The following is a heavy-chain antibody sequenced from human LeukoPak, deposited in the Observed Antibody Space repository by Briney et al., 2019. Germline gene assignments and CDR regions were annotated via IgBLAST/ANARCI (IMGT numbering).Heavy chain of an antibody. V-gene: IGHV3-21*06. CDR2: IDSSGGYM. CDR3: ARDLGSYSSGWYMGFDY. Sequence: GGSLRLSCEASGFTFNTYSMNWARQAPGKGLEWVSSIDSSGGYMFYADSVKGRFIISRDNAKDSLYLQMNSLRAEDTAIYYCARDLGSYSSGWYMGFDYWGQGTLVTVSS. D-gene: IGHD6-19*01. CDR1: GFTFNTYS. J-gene: IGHJ4*02.